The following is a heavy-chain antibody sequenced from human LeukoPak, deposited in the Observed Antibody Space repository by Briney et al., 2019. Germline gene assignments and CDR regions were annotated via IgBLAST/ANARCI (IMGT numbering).Heavy chain of an antibody. Sequence: GGPLRLSCAASGFTFSSYWMHWVRQAPGKGRVGVSRINSAGSSKRYADSVKGRFTISRDNAKNPLYPQMNRLRAEDTAVYYCARDRSGLHGYWGQGTLVTVSS. CDR1: GFTFSSYW. D-gene: IGHD3-10*01. CDR3: ARDRSGLHGY. CDR2: INSAGSSK. V-gene: IGHV3-74*01. J-gene: IGHJ4*02.